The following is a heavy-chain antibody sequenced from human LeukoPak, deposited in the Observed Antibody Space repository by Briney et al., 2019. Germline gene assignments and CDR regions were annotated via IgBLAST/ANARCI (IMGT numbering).Heavy chain of an antibody. Sequence: GGSLRLSCAASGFTFSSCWMSWVRQAPGKGLEWVANIKQDGTEKYYADSVKGRFTISRDNARNSQYLQMNSLRVEDTAVYYCARDPGSYTSYWGQGTLVTVSS. J-gene: IGHJ4*02. D-gene: IGHD1-26*01. CDR1: GFTFSSCW. CDR3: ARDPGSYTSY. CDR2: IKQDGTEK. V-gene: IGHV3-7*01.